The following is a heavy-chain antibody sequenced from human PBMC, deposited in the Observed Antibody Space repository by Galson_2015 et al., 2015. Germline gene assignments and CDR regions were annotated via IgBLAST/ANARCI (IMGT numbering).Heavy chain of an antibody. CDR3: AKDLSRYGGGSCLDY. D-gene: IGHD2-15*01. V-gene: IGHV3-30*18. Sequence: SLRISCAASGFTFSSYGMHWVRQAPGKGLEWVAVISYDGTNKYYADSVKGRFTISRDNSKNTLYLQMNSLRAEDTAVYYCAKDLSRYGGGSCLDYWGQGTLVTVSS. CDR1: GFTFSSYG. J-gene: IGHJ4*02. CDR2: ISYDGTNK.